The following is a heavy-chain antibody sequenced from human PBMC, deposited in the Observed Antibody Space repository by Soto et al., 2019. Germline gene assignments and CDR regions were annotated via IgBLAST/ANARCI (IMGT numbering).Heavy chain of an antibody. V-gene: IGHV3-7*01. CDR1: GFTFSSYW. Sequence: GSLRLSCAASGFTFSSYWMSWVRQAPGKGLEWVANIKQDGSEKYYVDSVKGRFTISRDNAKNSLYLQMNSLRAEDTAVYYCARYSGFGGVIVAHDAFDIWGQGTMVTVSS. D-gene: IGHD3-16*02. CDR3: ARYSGFGGVIVAHDAFDI. CDR2: IKQDGSEK. J-gene: IGHJ3*02.